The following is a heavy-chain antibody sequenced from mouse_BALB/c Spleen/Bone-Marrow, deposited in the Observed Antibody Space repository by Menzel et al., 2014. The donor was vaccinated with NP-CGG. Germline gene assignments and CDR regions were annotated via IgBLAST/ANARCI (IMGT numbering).Heavy chain of an antibody. CDR2: IRSKANGYTT. CDR1: GFTFTDYY. CDR3: ARDDYGRGY. J-gene: IGHJ2*01. Sequence: EVQVVESGGGLVQPGGSLRLSCATSGFTFTDYYMSWVRQPPGKALEWLGFIRSKANGYTTEYSASVKGRFTISRDNSQSILYLQMNTLRAEDSATYYCARDDYGRGYWGQGTTLTVSS. D-gene: IGHD1-1*01. V-gene: IGHV7-3*02.